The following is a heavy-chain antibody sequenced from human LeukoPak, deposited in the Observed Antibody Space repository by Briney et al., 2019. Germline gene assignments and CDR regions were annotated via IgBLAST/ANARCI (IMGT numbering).Heavy chain of an antibody. CDR2: INTGSSTI. CDR1: GFTFSSYS. J-gene: IGHJ4*02. CDR3: ARVQVGRRFDY. V-gene: IGHV3-48*04. Sequence: GGSLRLSCAASGFTFSSYSMNWVRQAPGKGLEWVSYINTGSSTIYYADSVKGRFTISRDNAKNSLYLQMNSLRAEDTAVYYCARVQVGRRFDYWGQGTLVTVSS. D-gene: IGHD1-26*01.